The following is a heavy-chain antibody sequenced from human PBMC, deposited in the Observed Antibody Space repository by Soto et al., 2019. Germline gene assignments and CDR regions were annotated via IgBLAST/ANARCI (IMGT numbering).Heavy chain of an antibody. D-gene: IGHD3-3*01. J-gene: IGHJ4*02. CDR3: ATIRYDFWSGYDY. CDR1: GGSISSSSYY. V-gene: IGHV4-39*01. Sequence: SETLSLTCTVSGGSISSSSYYWGWIRQPPGKGLEWIGSIYYSGSTYYNPSLKSRVTISVDTSKNQFSLKLSFVTAADTAVYYCATIRYDFWSGYDYWGQGTLVTVSS. CDR2: IYYSGST.